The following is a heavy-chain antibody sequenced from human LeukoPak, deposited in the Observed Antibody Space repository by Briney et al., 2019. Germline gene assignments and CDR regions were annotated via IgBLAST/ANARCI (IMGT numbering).Heavy chain of an antibody. CDR3: AKVRTAVGGAADY. D-gene: IGHD6-19*01. CDR1: GFTFRSYA. CDR2: ISGSGGST. Sequence: GGSLRLSCAASGFTFRSYAMSWVRQAPGKGLEWVSGISGSGGSTYYADSVKGRFTISRDNSKNTLYLQMNSLRAEDTAVYYCAKVRTAVGGAADYWGQGTLVTVSS. V-gene: IGHV3-23*01. J-gene: IGHJ4*02.